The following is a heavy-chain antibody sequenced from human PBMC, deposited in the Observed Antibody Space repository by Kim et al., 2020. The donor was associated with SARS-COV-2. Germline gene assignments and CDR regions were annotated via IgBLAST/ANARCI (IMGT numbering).Heavy chain of an antibody. Sequence: SVKVSCKASGGTFSSYAISWVRQAPGQGLEWMGGIIPIFGTANYAQKFQGRVTITADESTSTAYMELSSLRSEDTAVYYCARDEGFLGVVGAFDIWGQGTMVTVSS. CDR1: GGTFSSYA. J-gene: IGHJ3*02. V-gene: IGHV1-69*13. CDR2: IIPIFGTA. CDR3: ARDEGFLGVVGAFDI. D-gene: IGHD3-22*01.